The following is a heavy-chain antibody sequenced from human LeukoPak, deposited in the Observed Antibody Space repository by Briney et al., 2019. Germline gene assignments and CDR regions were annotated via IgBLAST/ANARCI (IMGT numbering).Heavy chain of an antibody. CDR2: IDTTGYT. Sequence: GGSLRLSCAASGFTFSSYSMNGGRQAPGKGLEWVSAIDTTGYTYYPASVKSRFTISRENAKNSLYIQMNSLRAADTAVYYCARVSPDYGGYFDYWGQGTLLTVSS. CDR3: ARVSPDYGGYFDY. V-gene: IGHV3-13*01. J-gene: IGHJ4*02. CDR1: GFTFSSYS. D-gene: IGHD4-23*01.